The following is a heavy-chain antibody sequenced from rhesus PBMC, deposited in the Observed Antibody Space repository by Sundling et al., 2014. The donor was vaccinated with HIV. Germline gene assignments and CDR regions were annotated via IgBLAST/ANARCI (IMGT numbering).Heavy chain of an antibody. V-gene: IGHV4-127*01. CDR2: ISDRGRT. D-gene: IGHD3-40*01. CDR1: GGSISGDYG. CDR3: ARDRRDTYFDS. J-gene: IGHJ4*01. Sequence: QVQLQESGPAVVKPSETLSLTCAVSGGSISGDYGWGWIRQPPGKGLEWIGYISDRGRTDYNPSLRSRVTISRDTSKNQVSLSLRSVTAADTAVYYCARDRRDTYFDSWGQGILVTVSS.